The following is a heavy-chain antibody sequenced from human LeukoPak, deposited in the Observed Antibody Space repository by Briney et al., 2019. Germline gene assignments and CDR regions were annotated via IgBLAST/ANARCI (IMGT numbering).Heavy chain of an antibody. J-gene: IGHJ4*02. CDR1: GFTFSSYW. CDR2: IKQDGREK. Sequence: PGGSLRLSCAASGFTFSSYWMSWVRQAPGKGLEWVANIKQDGREKYYVDSVKGRFTISRDNDKNSLFLQMTSLRAEDTAVYYCARVGGRYSPLGYWGQGTLVTVSS. V-gene: IGHV3-7*01. CDR3: ARVGGRYSPLGY. D-gene: IGHD3-16*02.